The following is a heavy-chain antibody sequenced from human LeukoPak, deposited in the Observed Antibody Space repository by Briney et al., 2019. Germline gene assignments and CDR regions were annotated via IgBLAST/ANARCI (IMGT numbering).Heavy chain of an antibody. Sequence: ASVKVSCKASGYTFTGYYTHWVRQAPGQGLEWMGWINPNSGGTSYAQKFQGRVTMTRDTSISTAYMELSRLRSDDTAVYYCATSHSSSWPLDGMDVWGQGTTVTVSS. CDR1: GYTFTGYY. J-gene: IGHJ6*02. D-gene: IGHD6-13*01. V-gene: IGHV1-2*02. CDR3: ATSHSSSWPLDGMDV. CDR2: INPNSGGT.